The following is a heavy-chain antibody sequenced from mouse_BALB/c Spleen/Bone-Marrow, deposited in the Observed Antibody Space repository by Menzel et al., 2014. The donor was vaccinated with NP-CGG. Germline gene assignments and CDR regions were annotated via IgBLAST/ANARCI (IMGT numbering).Heavy chain of an antibody. CDR1: GNPITRGY. CDR3: ATYDGYYFDY. Sequence: EVKWGESGPALLNPLKTLPPTCPSIGNPITRGYWNWSRKFQGNKLEYMGYISYSGSTYYNPSLKSRISITRDTSKNQYYLQLNSVTTEDTATYYCATYDGYYFDYWGQGTTLTVSS. D-gene: IGHD1-2*01. J-gene: IGHJ2*01. V-gene: IGHV3-8*02. CDR2: ISYSGST.